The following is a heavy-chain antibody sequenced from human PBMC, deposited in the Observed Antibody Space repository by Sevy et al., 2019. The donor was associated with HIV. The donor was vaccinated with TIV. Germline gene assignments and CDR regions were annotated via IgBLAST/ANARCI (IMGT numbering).Heavy chain of an antibody. Sequence: GGSLRLSCAASGFIFSDYYISWIRQAPGKGLECISYIGSGASTILYADSVKGRFTISRDNAKNSLYLQMNSLRADDTAVYYCAREDWNDVIDYWGQGTLVTVSS. D-gene: IGHD1-1*01. CDR2: IGSGASTI. J-gene: IGHJ4*02. CDR3: AREDWNDVIDY. CDR1: GFIFSDYY. V-gene: IGHV3-11*01.